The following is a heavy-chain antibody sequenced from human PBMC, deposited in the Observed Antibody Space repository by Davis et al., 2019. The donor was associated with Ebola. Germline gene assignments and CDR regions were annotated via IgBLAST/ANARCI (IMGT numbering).Heavy chain of an antibody. CDR3: ARTNSSGWYSLIDY. D-gene: IGHD6-19*01. Sequence: SETLSLTCAVYGGSFSGYYWSWIRQHPGKGLEWIGYIYYSGSTYYNPSLKSRVTISVDTSKNQFSLKLSSVTAADTAVYYCARTNSSGWYSLIDYWGQGTLVTVSS. CDR2: IYYSGST. CDR1: GGSFSGYY. V-gene: IGHV4-31*11. J-gene: IGHJ4*02.